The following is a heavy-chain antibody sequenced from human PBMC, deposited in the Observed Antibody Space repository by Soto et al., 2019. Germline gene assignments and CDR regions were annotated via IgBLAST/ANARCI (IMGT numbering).Heavy chain of an antibody. J-gene: IGHJ4*02. CDR3: AKVADGDSGDYNSYVDY. CDR1: GFTFSSYA. Sequence: EVQLLESGGGLVQPGGSLRLSCAASGFTFSSYAMTWVRQAPGKGLEWVSGISGSGGGTYYADSVKGRFTISRDNSKNTLFLQMSSLKAEDTALYYCAKVADGDSGDYNSYVDYWGQGTLVTVSS. V-gene: IGHV3-23*01. CDR2: ISGSGGGT. D-gene: IGHD4-17*01.